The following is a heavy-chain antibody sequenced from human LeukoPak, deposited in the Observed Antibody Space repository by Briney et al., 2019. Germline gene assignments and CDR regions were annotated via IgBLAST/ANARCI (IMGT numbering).Heavy chain of an antibody. CDR3: ARDWVGTAIAFWFDP. CDR1: GFTFSSYA. J-gene: IGHJ5*02. D-gene: IGHD2-21*02. Sequence: PGGSLRLSCAASGFTFSSYAMHWVRQAPGKGLEWVAVISYDGINKYYADAVKGRFTISRDNSKNTLYLQMNSLRAEDTAVYYWARDWVGTAIAFWFDPWGQGTLVTVSS. CDR2: ISYDGINK. V-gene: IGHV3-30*01.